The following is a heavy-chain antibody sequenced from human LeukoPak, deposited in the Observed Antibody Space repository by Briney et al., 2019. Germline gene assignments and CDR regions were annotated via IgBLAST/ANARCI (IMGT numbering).Heavy chain of an antibody. D-gene: IGHD3-10*01. CDR3: ARDPSSGNWFDP. CDR1: GFTFSSYS. CDR2: ISSSSSYI. V-gene: IGHV3-21*01. Sequence: KAGGSLRLSCAASGFTFSSYSMNWVRQAPGKGLEWVSSISSSSSYIYYADSVKGRFTISRDNAKNSLYLQMNSLRAEDTAVYYCARDPSSGNWFDPWGQGTLVTVSS. J-gene: IGHJ5*02.